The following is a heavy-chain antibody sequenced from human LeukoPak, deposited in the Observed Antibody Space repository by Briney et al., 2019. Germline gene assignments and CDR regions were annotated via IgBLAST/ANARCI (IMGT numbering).Heavy chain of an antibody. CDR1: GFTFGDYA. J-gene: IGHJ4*02. V-gene: IGHV3-23*01. CDR3: AKQTIYDFWSGSPYYFDY. CDR2: ISGSGGST. D-gene: IGHD3-3*01. Sequence: GGSLRISCTASGFTFGDYAMSWFRQAPGKGLEWVSAISGSGGSTYYAESVKGRFIISRDNSKNTLYLQMNSLRAEDTAVYYCAKQTIYDFWSGSPYYFDYWGQGTLVTVSS.